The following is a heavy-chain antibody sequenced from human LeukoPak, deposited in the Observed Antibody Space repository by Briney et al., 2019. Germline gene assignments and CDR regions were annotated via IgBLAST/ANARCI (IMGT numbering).Heavy chain of an antibody. V-gene: IGHV3-30*03. CDR3: ARDRAWNYFDY. J-gene: IGHJ4*02. Sequence: GGSLRLSCAPSGFTFSRHGMHWVRQAPGKGLEWVAIISNDGSRKYYAHSVEGRFTISRDNSKNTLYPQMDSLRAEDTAVYYCARDRAWNYFDYWGQGTLVTVSS. D-gene: IGHD3-3*01. CDR1: GFTFSRHG. CDR2: ISNDGSRK.